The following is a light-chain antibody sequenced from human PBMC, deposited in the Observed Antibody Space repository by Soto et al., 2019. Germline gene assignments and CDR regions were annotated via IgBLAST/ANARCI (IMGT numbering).Light chain of an antibody. V-gene: IGLV2-23*01. CDR2: EGT. J-gene: IGLJ1*01. Sequence: QSALTQPASVSGSPGQSITVSCTGINSDVGIYNLVSWYQHHPGKAPKLVIYEGTKRPSGVSSRFSGSKSGNTASLTISGLQAEDEGDYYCQSYDSTLSARYVFGTGTKLTVL. CDR3: QSYDSTLSARYV. CDR1: NSDVGIYNL.